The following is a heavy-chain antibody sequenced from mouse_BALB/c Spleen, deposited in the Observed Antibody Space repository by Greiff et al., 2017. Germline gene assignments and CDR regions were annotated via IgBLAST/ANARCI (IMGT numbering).Heavy chain of an antibody. V-gene: IGHV1-14*01. CDR1: GYTFTSYV. D-gene: IGHD1-1*01. CDR2: INPYNDGT. CDR3: ARSVHFYGSSYAMDY. Sequence: VQLQQSGPELVKPGASVKMSCKASGYTFTSYVMHWVKQKPGQGLEWIGYINPYNDGTKYNEKFKGKATLTSDKSSSTAYMELSSLTSEDSAVYYCARSVHFYGSSYAMDYWGQGTSVTVSS. J-gene: IGHJ4*01.